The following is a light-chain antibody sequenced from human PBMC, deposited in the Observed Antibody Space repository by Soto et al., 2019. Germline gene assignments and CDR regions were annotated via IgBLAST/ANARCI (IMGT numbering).Light chain of an antibody. CDR1: QSVSSTY. J-gene: IGKJ4*01. Sequence: EIVLTQSPGTLSLSPGERATLSCRASQSVSSTYLAWYQQKPGQAPGLLLYGASNRASGIPDRFAGSGSGTDFTLTISRLEPEEFAVYYCQQYGSSSPAFGGGTKVDIK. CDR2: GAS. CDR3: QQYGSSSPA. V-gene: IGKV3-20*01.